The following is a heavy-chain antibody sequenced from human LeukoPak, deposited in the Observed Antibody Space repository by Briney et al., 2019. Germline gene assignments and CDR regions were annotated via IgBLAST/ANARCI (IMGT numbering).Heavy chain of an antibody. D-gene: IGHD3-9*01. Sequence: GGSLRLSCAASGFTFSSYWMSWVRQAPGKGLEWVSSISSSSSYIYYADSVKGRFTISRDNAKNSLYLQMNSLRAEDTAVYSCARAPNVLRYFDWLSHFDYWGQGTLVTVSS. V-gene: IGHV3-21*01. CDR1: GFTFSSYW. J-gene: IGHJ4*02. CDR3: ARAPNVLRYFDWLSHFDY. CDR2: ISSSSSYI.